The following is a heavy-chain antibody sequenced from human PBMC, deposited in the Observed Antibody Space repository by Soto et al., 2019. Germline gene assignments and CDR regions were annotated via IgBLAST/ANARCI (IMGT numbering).Heavy chain of an antibody. D-gene: IGHD6-19*01. CDR3: ARNGHFRGVAGTFEDY. CDR1: GFTFSSYG. Sequence: QVQLVESGGGVVQPGRSLRLSCAASGFTFSSYGMHWVRQAPGKGLEWVAVISYDGSNKYYADSVKGRFTISRDNSKNTLYLQMNSLRAEDTAVYYCARNGHFRGVAGTFEDYWGQGTLVTVSS. J-gene: IGHJ4*02. CDR2: ISYDGSNK. V-gene: IGHV3-30*03.